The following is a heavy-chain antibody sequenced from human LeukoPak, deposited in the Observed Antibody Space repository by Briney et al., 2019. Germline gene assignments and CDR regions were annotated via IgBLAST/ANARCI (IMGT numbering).Heavy chain of an antibody. CDR1: GFTFSNYA. D-gene: IGHD3-10*01. CDR3: AKGPRTVRFGDRHKGMFDY. Sequence: GSLRLSCAASGFTFSNYAMNWARQAPGKGLEWVSVISGSGSSIYYADSVKGRFTISRDNSKNTLYLQMNSLRAEDTAVYYCAKGPRTVRFGDRHKGMFDYWGRGTLVTVSS. J-gene: IGHJ4*02. V-gene: IGHV3-23*01. CDR2: ISGSGSSI.